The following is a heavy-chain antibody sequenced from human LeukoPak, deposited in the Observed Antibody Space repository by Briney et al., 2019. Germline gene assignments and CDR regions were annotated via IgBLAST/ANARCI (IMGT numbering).Heavy chain of an antibody. CDR3: TRLTVTFGGVIDDY. D-gene: IGHD3-16*02. CDR1: GFTFSGSA. J-gene: IGHJ4*02. Sequence: GGSLKLSCAASGFTFSGSAMHWVRQASGKGLEWVGRIRSKANSYATAYAASVKGRLTISRDDSKNTAYLQMNSLKTEDTAVYYCTRLTVTFGGVIDDYWGQGTLVTVS. V-gene: IGHV3-73*01. CDR2: IRSKANSYAT.